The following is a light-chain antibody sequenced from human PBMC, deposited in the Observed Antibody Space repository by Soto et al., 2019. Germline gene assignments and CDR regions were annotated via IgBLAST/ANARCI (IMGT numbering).Light chain of an antibody. CDR2: AAS. V-gene: IGKV3-20*01. CDR3: QQYGSSPRT. J-gene: IGKJ1*01. CDR1: QSVSSSD. Sequence: ETVLTQSPGTLSLSPGERATLSCRASQSVSSSDLVWYQQHPGQAPRLLIYAASRRATGIPDRFSGSGSGTDFTLTISRLEPEDFAVYYCQQYGSSPRTFGQGTQGG.